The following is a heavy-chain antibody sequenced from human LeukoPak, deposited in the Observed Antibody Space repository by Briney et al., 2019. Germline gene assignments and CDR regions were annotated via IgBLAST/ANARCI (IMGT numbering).Heavy chain of an antibody. CDR1: GGTFSSYA. CDR2: TIPILGIA. D-gene: IGHD6-19*01. J-gene: IGHJ4*02. CDR3: ARVGAVAGPFDY. Sequence: SVKVSCKASGGTFSSYAISWVRQAPGQGLEWMGRTIPILGIANYAQKFQGRVTITADKSTSTAYMELSSLRSEDTAVYYCARVGAVAGPFDYWGQGTLVTVSS. V-gene: IGHV1-69*04.